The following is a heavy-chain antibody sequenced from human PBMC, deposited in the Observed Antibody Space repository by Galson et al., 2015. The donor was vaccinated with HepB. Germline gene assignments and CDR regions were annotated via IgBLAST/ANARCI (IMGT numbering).Heavy chain of an antibody. V-gene: IGHV3-30-3*01. D-gene: IGHD2-2*01. J-gene: IGHJ6*02. Sequence: CAASGFTFSSYAMHWVRQAPGKGLEWVAVISYDGSNKYYADSVKGRFTISRDNSKNTLYLQMNSLRAEDTAVYYCARDPGIVVVPAARGYYYYGMDVWGQGTTVTVSS. CDR3: ARDPGIVVVPAARGYYYYGMDV. CDR1: GFTFSSYA. CDR2: ISYDGSNK.